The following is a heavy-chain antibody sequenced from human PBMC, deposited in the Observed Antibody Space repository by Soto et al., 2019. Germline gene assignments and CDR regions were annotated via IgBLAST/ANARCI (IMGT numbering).Heavy chain of an antibody. V-gene: IGHV4-61*01. Sequence: SETLSLTCSVSGGSVSDKTYYWSWIRQPPAKRLEWIGYVYYSGTTNYNPSLKSRVTISVDLSKNRFSLRLSSVTTADTALYYCARTAAVPNTLRSRYFFDYWGQGTLVTVSS. CDR3: ARTAAVPNTLRSRYFFDY. CDR2: VYYSGTT. D-gene: IGHD6-25*01. J-gene: IGHJ4*02. CDR1: GGSVSDKTYY.